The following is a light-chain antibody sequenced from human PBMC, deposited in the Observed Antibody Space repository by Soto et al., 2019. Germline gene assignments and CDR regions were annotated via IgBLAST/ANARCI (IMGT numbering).Light chain of an antibody. Sequence: DIQMTQSPSSLSASVGDRVTITCRASQSISNYLKWYQQKPGKPPKRLIYAASSMQSEVHSKFSGSGSETDFTLTISSLQTDDSATYYCQQSFSPLWTFGQGTKVEV. CDR1: QSISNY. CDR3: QQSFSPLWT. V-gene: IGKV1-39*01. J-gene: IGKJ1*01. CDR2: AAS.